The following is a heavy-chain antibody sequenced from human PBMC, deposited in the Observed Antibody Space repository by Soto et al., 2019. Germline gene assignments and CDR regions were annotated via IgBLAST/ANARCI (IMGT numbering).Heavy chain of an antibody. CDR1: GGTFSSYA. V-gene: IGHV1-69*01. Sequence: QVQLVQSGAEVKKPGSSVKVSCKASGGTFSSYAISWVRQAPGQGLEWMGGIIPIVGTANYAQKFQGRVTITADESTSTAYMELSSLRSEDTAVYYCARLGYCSGGSCSPPEDYWGQGTLVTVSS. D-gene: IGHD2-15*01. CDR3: ARLGYCSGGSCSPPEDY. J-gene: IGHJ4*02. CDR2: IIPIVGTA.